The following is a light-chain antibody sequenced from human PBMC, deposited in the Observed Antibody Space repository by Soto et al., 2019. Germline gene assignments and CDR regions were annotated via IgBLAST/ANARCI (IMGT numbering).Light chain of an antibody. J-gene: IGKJ2*01. CDR2: RAT. CDR3: QQVYDFPHT. CDR1: QSVISN. V-gene: IGKV3-15*01. Sequence: EIVMTQSPATLSVSPGERATLSCRASQSVISNLAWYQHKPGQAPRLLIYRATARAAGIPARFGGSGSGTEFTLTISSLQSEDFATYYCQQVYDFPHTFGQGTKVEV.